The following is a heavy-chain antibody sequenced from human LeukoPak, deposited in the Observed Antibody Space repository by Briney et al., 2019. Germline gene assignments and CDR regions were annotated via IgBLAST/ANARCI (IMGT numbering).Heavy chain of an antibody. CDR1: GFTFSSYA. J-gene: IGHJ4*02. CDR3: AKDLGATFWSGPEGYFDY. CDR2: ISGSGGST. Sequence: GGSLRLSCAASGFTFSSYAMSWVRQAPGKGLEWVSAISGSGGSTYYADSVKGRFTISRDNSKNTLYLQMNSLRAEDTAVYYCAKDLGATFWSGPEGYFDYWGQGTLVTVSS. V-gene: IGHV3-23*01. D-gene: IGHD3-3*01.